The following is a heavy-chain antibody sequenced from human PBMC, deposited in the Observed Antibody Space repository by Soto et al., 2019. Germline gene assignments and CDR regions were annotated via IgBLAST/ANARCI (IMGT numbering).Heavy chain of an antibody. J-gene: IGHJ4*02. CDR3: VRGASLNFDY. V-gene: IGHV3-20*04. D-gene: IGHD1-26*01. CDR1: GFTFDDYG. CDR2: VNWNGGSA. Sequence: GGSLRLSCAASGFTFDDYGMSWARQAPGKGLEWVSGVNWNGGSAGYADSVKGRFTISRDNAKNSLYLQMNSLRAEDTAFYYCVRGASLNFDYWGQGTLVTVSS.